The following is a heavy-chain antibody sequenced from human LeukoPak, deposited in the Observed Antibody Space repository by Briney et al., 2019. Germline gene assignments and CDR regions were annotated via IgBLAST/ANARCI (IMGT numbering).Heavy chain of an antibody. J-gene: IGHJ4*02. Sequence: GGSLRLSCAASGSTFSSYAMSWVRQAPGKGLEWVSAISGSDGSTYYADSVKGRFTISRDNSKNTLYLQMNSLRAEDTAIYSCAKGSSSNIAARLNYWGQGTLVTVSS. CDR2: ISGSDGST. CDR1: GSTFSSYA. V-gene: IGHV3-23*01. D-gene: IGHD6-6*01. CDR3: AKGSSSNIAARLNY.